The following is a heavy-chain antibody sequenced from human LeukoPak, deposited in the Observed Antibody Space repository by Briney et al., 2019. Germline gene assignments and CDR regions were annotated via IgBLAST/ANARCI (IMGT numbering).Heavy chain of an antibody. CDR1: GGSFSGYY. CDR2: INHSGST. V-gene: IGHV4-34*01. J-gene: IGHJ4*02. CDR3: ASFDRFLEWFKGASGDY. D-gene: IGHD3-3*01. Sequence: PSETLSLTCAVYGGSFSGYYWSWIRQPPGKGLEWIGEINHSGSTNYNPSLKSRVNISVDTSKKQFSLKLSSVTAADTAVYYCASFDRFLEWFKGASGDYWGQGTLVTVSS.